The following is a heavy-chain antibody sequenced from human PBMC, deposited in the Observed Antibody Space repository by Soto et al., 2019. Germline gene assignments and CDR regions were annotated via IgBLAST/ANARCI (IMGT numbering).Heavy chain of an antibody. Sequence: PGGSLRLSCAASGFTFSGSAMHWVRQASGKGLEWVGRIRSKANSYATAYAASVKGRFTISRDDSKNTAYLQMNSLKTEDTAVYYCTSRTTVTQLLFDYWGQGTLVTVSS. CDR2: IRSKANSYAT. J-gene: IGHJ4*02. CDR3: TSRTTVTQLLFDY. V-gene: IGHV3-73*01. D-gene: IGHD4-17*01. CDR1: GFTFSGSA.